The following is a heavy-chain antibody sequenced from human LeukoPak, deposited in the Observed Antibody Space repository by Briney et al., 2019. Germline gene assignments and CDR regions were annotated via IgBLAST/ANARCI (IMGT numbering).Heavy chain of an antibody. J-gene: IGHJ4*02. CDR3: ARQVAAAGDFDY. CDR2: IIPILNIG. V-gene: IGHV1-69*02. Sequence: SVKVSCKASGGTFSTYTISWVRQAPGQGLEWMGRIIPILNIGNYAQKFQGRLTITADKSTSTAYMQLSSLRSEDTAVYYCARQVAAAGDFDYWGQGTLVTVSS. D-gene: IGHD6-13*01. CDR1: GGTFSTYT.